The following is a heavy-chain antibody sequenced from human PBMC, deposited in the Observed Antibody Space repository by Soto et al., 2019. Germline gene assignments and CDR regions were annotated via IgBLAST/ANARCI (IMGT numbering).Heavy chain of an antibody. V-gene: IGHV3-21*01. Sequence: EVQLVESGGGLVKPGGSLRLSCAASGFTFSSYSMNWVRQAPGKGLEWVSSISSSSSYIYYADSVKGRFTISRDNAKNSLYLQMNSLRAEDTAVYYCARPGYSYGLYYGMDVWGQGTTVTVSS. D-gene: IGHD5-18*01. CDR2: ISSSSSYI. J-gene: IGHJ6*02. CDR1: GFTFSSYS. CDR3: ARPGYSYGLYYGMDV.